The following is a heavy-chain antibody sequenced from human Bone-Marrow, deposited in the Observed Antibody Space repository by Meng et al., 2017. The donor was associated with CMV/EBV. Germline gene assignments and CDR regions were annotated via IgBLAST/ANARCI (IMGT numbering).Heavy chain of an antibody. D-gene: IGHD6-6*01. CDR1: GFTFDDYA. Sequence: SLKISCAASGFTFDDYAMHWVRQAPGKGLEWVSGISWNSGSIGYADSVKGRFTISRDNAKNSLYLQMNSLRAEDTALYYCAKVGSSSSGDYWGQGTLVAVSS. J-gene: IGHJ4*02. CDR2: ISWNSGSI. V-gene: IGHV3-9*01. CDR3: AKVGSSSSGDY.